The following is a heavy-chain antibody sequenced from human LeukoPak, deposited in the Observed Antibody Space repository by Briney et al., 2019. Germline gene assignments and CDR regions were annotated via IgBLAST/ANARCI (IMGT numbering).Heavy chain of an antibody. CDR3: ATVAVIRGVTYFDY. D-gene: IGHD3-10*01. CDR1: GGSISSYY. CDR2: LFYSGST. J-gene: IGHJ4*02. Sequence: SETLSLTCTVSGGSISSYYWSWIRQPPGKGLEWTAYLFYSGSTDYNPSLESRVTISVDTSKNQFSLKLRSVTAADTAVYYCATVAVIRGVTYFDYWGQGTLVTVSS. V-gene: IGHV4-59*01.